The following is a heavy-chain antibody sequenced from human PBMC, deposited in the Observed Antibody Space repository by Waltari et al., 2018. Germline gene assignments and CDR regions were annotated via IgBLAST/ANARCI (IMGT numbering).Heavy chain of an antibody. V-gene: IGHV4-4*09. CDR3: AGKIVGATPGPFDY. D-gene: IGHD1-26*01. Sequence: QVQLQESGPGLVKPSETLSLTCTVSGGSISSYYWSWIRQPPGKGLEWIGYIYTSGSTNDNPSLKSRVTISVDTSKNQFSLKLSSVTAADTAVYYCAGKIVGATPGPFDYWGQGTLVTVSS. J-gene: IGHJ4*02. CDR2: IYTSGST. CDR1: GGSISSYY.